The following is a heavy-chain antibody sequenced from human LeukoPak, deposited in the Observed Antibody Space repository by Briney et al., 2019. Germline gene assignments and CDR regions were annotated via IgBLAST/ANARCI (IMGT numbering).Heavy chain of an antibody. Sequence: SETLSLTCTVSGDSISSGSYYWSWIRQPAGKGLEWIGRIYISGSTNYNPSLKSRVTISVDTSKNQFSLNLTSVTAADTAVYYCARVRRLWSTHYFDYWGQGTLVTVSS. D-gene: IGHD3-10*01. J-gene: IGHJ4*02. V-gene: IGHV4-61*02. CDR3: ARVRRLWSTHYFDY. CDR1: GDSISSGSYY. CDR2: IYISGST.